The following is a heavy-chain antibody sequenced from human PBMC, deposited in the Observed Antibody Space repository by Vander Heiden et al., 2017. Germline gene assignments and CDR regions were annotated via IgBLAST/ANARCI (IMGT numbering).Heavy chain of an antibody. D-gene: IGHD4-4*01. CDR3: AKDLHDYRDY. V-gene: IGHV3-9*01. Sequence: EVQLVESGGGLVQPGRSLRISCSASGFTFDDYARHWVRQAPGKGLEWVSGISWNSGSIGYADSVKGRFTISRDNAKNSLYLQMNSLRAEDTALYYCAKDLHDYRDY. J-gene: IGHJ6*03. CDR1: GFTFDDYA. CDR2: ISWNSGSI.